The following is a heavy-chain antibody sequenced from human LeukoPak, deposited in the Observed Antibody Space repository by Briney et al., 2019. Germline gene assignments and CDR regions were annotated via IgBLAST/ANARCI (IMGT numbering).Heavy chain of an antibody. D-gene: IGHD3-16*01. J-gene: IGHJ5*02. CDR2: IYYSGST. Sequence: SETLSLTCTVSGGSISSYYWSWIRQPPGKGLEWIGYIYYSGSTNYNPSLKSRVTISIDTSKNQFSLKLSSVTAADTAVYYCARDLGGVEANWFDPWGQGTLVTVSS. V-gene: IGHV4-59*01. CDR1: GGSISSYY. CDR3: ARDLGGVEANWFDP.